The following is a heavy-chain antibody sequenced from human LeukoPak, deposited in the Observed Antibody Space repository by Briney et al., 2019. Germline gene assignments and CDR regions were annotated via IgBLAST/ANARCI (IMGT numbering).Heavy chain of an antibody. D-gene: IGHD3-10*01. Sequence: GGSLRLSCAASGFTFSSYDMHWVRQATGRGLEWVSGIGTAGDTYYPDSVKGRFTISRENAKNSLYLQMNSLRAGGTAVYYCARSPHRGYYYGSGSYSEFDYWGQGTLVTVSS. V-gene: IGHV3-13*01. CDR3: ARSPHRGYYYGSGSYSEFDY. CDR1: GFTFSSYD. J-gene: IGHJ4*02. CDR2: IGTAGDT.